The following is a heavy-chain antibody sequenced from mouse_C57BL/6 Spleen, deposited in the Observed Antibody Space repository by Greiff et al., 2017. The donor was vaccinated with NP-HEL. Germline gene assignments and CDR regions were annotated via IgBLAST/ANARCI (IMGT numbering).Heavy chain of an antibody. CDR2: INPSSGYT. J-gene: IGHJ2*01. D-gene: IGHD1-1*01. Sequence: VQLQQSGAELARPGASVKMSCKASGYTFTSYTMHWVKQRPGQGLEWIGYINPSSGYTKYNQKFKDKATLTADKYSSTAYMQLSSLTSEDSAVYYCARARYGSSYDYFDYWGQGTTLTVSS. CDR1: GYTFTSYT. CDR3: ARARYGSSYDYFDY. V-gene: IGHV1-4*01.